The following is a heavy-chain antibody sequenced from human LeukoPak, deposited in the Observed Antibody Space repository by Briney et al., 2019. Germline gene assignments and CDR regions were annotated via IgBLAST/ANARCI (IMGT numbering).Heavy chain of an antibody. CDR3: ARGVSGWP. Sequence: GSSVKVSCKPSGGTFSSYAISWVRQAPGQGLEWMGGIIAIFGTANYAQKFQGRVTMTRNTSISTAYMELSSLRSEDTAVYYCARGVSGWPWGQGTLVTVSS. J-gene: IGHJ5*02. D-gene: IGHD6-19*01. V-gene: IGHV1-69*05. CDR1: GGTFSSYA. CDR2: IIAIFGTA.